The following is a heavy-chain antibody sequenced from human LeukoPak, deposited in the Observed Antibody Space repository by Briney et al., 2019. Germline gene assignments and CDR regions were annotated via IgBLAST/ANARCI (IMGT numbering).Heavy chain of an antibody. J-gene: IGHJ6*02. CDR2: ISYDGSNK. V-gene: IGHV3-30*18. CDR1: GFTFSSYG. Sequence: GGSLRLSCAASGFTFSSYGMHWVRQAPGKGLEWVAVISYDGSNKYYADSVKGRFTISRDNSKNTLYLQMNSLRAEDTAVYYCAKDQRGRWLQYREGYGMDVWGQGTTVTVSS. D-gene: IGHD5-24*01. CDR3: AKDQRGRWLQYREGYGMDV.